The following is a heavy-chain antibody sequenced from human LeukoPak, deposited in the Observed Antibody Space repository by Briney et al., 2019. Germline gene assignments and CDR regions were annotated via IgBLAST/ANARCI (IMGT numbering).Heavy chain of an antibody. CDR3: AHIVGATYVFSGYFDY. CDR2: ISYDGSNK. D-gene: IGHD1-26*01. CDR1: GFTFSSYA. J-gene: IGHJ4*02. V-gene: IGHV3-30-3*01. Sequence: GGSLRLSCAASGFTFSSYAMHWVRQAPGKGLEWVAVISYDGSNKYYADSVKGRFTISRDNSKNTLYLQMNSLRAEDTAVYYCAHIVGATYVFSGYFDYWGQGTLVTVFS.